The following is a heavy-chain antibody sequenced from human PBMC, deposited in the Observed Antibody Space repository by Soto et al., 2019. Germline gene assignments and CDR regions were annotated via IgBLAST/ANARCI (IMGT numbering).Heavy chain of an antibody. Sequence: ASVKVSCKASGYTFTSYDINWVREATGQGLEWMGWMNPNSGDTGYAQKFQGRGTMTRDTSISTAYMELSSLRSEDTAVYYCATRPPNIVLVPAAMSHYYGMDVWG. D-gene: IGHD2-2*01. CDR3: ATRPPNIVLVPAAMSHYYGMDV. CDR1: GYTFTSYD. CDR2: MNPNSGDT. V-gene: IGHV1-8*01. J-gene: IGHJ6*02.